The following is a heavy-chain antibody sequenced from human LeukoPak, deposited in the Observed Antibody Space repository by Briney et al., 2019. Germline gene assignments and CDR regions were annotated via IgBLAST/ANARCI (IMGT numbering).Heavy chain of an antibody. V-gene: IGHV1-69*04. CDR2: IIPILGIA. Sequence: SVKVSCKASGGTFSSYAISWVRQAPGQGLEWMGRIIPILGIANYAQKFQGRVTITADKSTSTAYMELSSLRSEDTAVYYCARDRMGATGSTDYWGQGTLSPSPQ. J-gene: IGHJ4*02. D-gene: IGHD1-26*01. CDR3: ARDRMGATGSTDY. CDR1: GGTFSSYA.